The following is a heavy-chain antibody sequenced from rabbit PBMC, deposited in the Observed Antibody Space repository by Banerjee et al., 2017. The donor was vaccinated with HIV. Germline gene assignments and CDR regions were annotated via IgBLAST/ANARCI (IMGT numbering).Heavy chain of an antibody. CDR2: IYISGSNP. J-gene: IGHJ4*01. V-gene: IGHV1S45*01. CDR3: ARSGDSGDCNL. Sequence: QEQLKESGGGLVKPEGSLTLTCTASGFSFSSSYYMCWVRQAPGKGLELIGGIYISGSNPWYASWVNGRFTISKTSSTTVTLQMASLTAADTATYFCARSGDSGDCNLWGQGTLVTVS. CDR1: GFSFSSSYY. D-gene: IGHD1-1*01.